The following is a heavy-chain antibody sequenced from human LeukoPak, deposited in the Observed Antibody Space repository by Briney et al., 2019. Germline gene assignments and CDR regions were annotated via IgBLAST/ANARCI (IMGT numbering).Heavy chain of an antibody. V-gene: IGHV4-39*07. CDR2: IYRYGST. CDR3: ARTYGGPNKYFQH. D-gene: IGHD4-23*01. Sequence: PSETLSLTCTVTGDSISGSNYYWAWIRQSPGKGLEWIGSIYRYGSTYYNPSLKSRVTISVDTSKNQFSLKLSSVTAADTAVYYCARTYGGPNKYFQHWGQGTLVTVSS. CDR1: GDSISGSNYY. J-gene: IGHJ1*01.